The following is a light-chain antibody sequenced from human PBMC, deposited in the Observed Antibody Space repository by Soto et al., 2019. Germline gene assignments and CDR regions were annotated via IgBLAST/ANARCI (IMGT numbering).Light chain of an antibody. CDR1: RSNIGINY. CDR3: VSWDDSLNVYI. J-gene: IGLJ1*01. CDR2: KTN. V-gene: IGLV1-47*01. Sequence: QSVLTQPPSASGTPGQGVTISCSGSRSNIGINYIYWYQQFPGTAPKLLIYKTNRRPSGVPDRFFGSKSGTSASLAISGLRSEDEADYYCVSWDDSLNVYIFGSGTKVTVL.